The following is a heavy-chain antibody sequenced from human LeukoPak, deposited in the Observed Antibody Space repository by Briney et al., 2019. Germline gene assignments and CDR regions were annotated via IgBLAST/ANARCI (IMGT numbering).Heavy chain of an antibody. D-gene: IGHD5-12*01. CDR2: IYYSGST. J-gene: IGHJ4*02. CDR1: GGSISSYY. V-gene: IGHV4-59*01. CDR3: ASGKRGYNGSDY. Sequence: SETLSLTCTVSGGSISSYYWSWIRQPPGKGLEWIGYIYYSGSTNYNPSLKSRVTISVHTSKNQFSLKLSSVTAADTAVYYCASGKRGYNGSDYWGQGTLVTVSS.